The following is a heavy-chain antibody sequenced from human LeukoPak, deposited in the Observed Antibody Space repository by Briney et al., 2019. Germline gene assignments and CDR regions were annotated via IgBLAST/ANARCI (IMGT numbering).Heavy chain of an antibody. D-gene: IGHD6-19*01. Sequence: SETLSLTRALSGDSISGYYWSWLRQPAGRGGEWIGRIYDSGSTNYNPSLRSRVTMSVDTSKSQCSLTLSSVTAADTAVYYCAREYNSGWGSLDYWGQGALVTVSS. V-gene: IGHV4-4*07. J-gene: IGHJ4*02. CDR3: AREYNSGWGSLDY. CDR2: IYDSGST. CDR1: GDSISGYY.